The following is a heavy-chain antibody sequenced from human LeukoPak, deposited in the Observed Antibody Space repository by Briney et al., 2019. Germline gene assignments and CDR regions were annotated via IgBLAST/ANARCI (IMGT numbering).Heavy chain of an antibody. CDR3: ARDLGYYYYYYMDV. Sequence: WASVKVSCKASGYTFTSYGISWVRQAAGQGLEWMGWISAYNGNTNYAQKLQGRVTMTTDTSTSTAYMELRSLRSDDTAVYYCARDLGYYYYYYMDVWGKGTTVTVSS. J-gene: IGHJ6*03. CDR1: GYTFTSYG. CDR2: ISAYNGNT. D-gene: IGHD7-27*01. V-gene: IGHV1-18*01.